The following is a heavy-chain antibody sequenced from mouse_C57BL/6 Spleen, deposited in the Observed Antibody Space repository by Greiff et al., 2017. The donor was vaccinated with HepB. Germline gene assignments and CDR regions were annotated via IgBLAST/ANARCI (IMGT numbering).Heavy chain of an antibody. Sequence: EVQLQQSGPELVKPGASVKIPCKASGYTFTDYNMDWVKQGHGKSLEWIGDINPNNGGTIYNQKFKGKATLTVDKSSSTAYMELRSLTSEDTAVYYCARRLYGSSYFDYWGQGTTLTVSS. J-gene: IGHJ2*01. D-gene: IGHD1-1*01. CDR3: ARRLYGSSYFDY. V-gene: IGHV1-18*01. CDR1: GYTFTDYN. CDR2: INPNNGGT.